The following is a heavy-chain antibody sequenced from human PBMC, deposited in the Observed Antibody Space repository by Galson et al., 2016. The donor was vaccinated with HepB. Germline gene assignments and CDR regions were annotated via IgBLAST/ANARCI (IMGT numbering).Heavy chain of an antibody. CDR2: IYYGGRT. V-gene: IGHV4-59*01. Sequence: ETLSLTCTVSGASISGYYLRWIRQPPGKGLEWNGYIYYGGRTNYNPSLKSRVTISVDTSKNQFSLKLSSVTAADTAVYYCARDDSGGWYGFHYGMDVWGQGTTVTVSS. D-gene: IGHD6-19*01. CDR3: ARDDSGGWYGFHYGMDV. CDR1: GASISGYY. J-gene: IGHJ6*02.